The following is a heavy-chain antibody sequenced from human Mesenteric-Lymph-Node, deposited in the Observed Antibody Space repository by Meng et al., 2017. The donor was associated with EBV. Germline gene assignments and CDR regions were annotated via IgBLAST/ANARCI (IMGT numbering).Heavy chain of an antibody. CDR1: GASFSGYD. CDR2: INHSGST. D-gene: IGHD2-15*01. Sequence: VQLQQGGAGLLTPSETLSLTCAVYGASFSGYDWSWIRQPPGKGLEWIGEINHSGSTNYNPSLKSRVSVSLDTSKNQFSLKLSSVTAADTAVFYCARGRGSRLLFYSSFDSWGQGTLVTVSS. J-gene: IGHJ4*02. V-gene: IGHV4-34*01. CDR3: ARGRGSRLLFYSSFDS.